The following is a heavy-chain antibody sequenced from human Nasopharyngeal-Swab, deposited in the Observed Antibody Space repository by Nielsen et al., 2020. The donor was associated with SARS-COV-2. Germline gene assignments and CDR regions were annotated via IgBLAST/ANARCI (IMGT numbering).Heavy chain of an antibody. CDR1: GFTFSSYW. CDR3: ARSSFGYSYGCDY. J-gene: IGHJ4*02. Sequence: GESLKISCAASGFTFSSYWMSWVRQAPGKGLEWVANIRQDGSERDYVDSVKGRFTISRDNAKNSLYLQMNSLRAEDTAVYYCARSSFGYSYGCDYWGQGTLVTVSS. CDR2: IRQDGSER. V-gene: IGHV3-7*03. D-gene: IGHD5-18*01.